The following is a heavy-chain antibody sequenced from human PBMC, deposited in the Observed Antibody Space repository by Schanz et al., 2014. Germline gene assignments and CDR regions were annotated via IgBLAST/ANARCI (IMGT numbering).Heavy chain of an antibody. Sequence: EVQLVESGGGLVQPGGSLRLSCAASGFTFTNYWMTWVRQAPGKGLEWVANINLDGSGKIYLGSVRGRFAISRDDAQTSVYLQTNRLRAEDTSIYHCVREESSYGAGSYRYWGPGTLVTVSS. V-gene: IGHV3-7*01. CDR1: GFTFTNYW. J-gene: IGHJ4*02. D-gene: IGHD3-10*01. CDR2: INLDGSGK. CDR3: VREESSYGAGSYRY.